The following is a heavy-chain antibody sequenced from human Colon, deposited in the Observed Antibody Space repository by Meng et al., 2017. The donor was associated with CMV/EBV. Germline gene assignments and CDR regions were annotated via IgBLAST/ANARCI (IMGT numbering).Heavy chain of an antibody. Sequence: GGLVDVGGGVGEAGGYLRRFCVTSGFIFSHYSMQWVRPSPGKGLEWVAHIRFDGSQQFYVQSVKGRFTVARHDPKNTLYLQMNDLRPEDTGVYYCATDHLWGMPNWGRGTLVTVSS. D-gene: IGHD3-3*02. V-gene: IGHV3-30*02. CDR2: IRFDGSQQ. CDR1: GFIFSHYS. J-gene: IGHJ4*02. CDR3: ATDHLWGMPN.